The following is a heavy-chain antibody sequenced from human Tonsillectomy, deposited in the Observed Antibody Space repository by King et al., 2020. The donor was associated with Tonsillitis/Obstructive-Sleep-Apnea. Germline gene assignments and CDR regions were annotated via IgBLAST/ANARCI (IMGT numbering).Heavy chain of an antibody. CDR1: GGSLSSYS. CDR2: IYSSGNT. V-gene: IGHV4-4*07. D-gene: IGHD1-1*01. Sequence: QLQESGPGLVKPSETLSLTCTVSGGSLSSYSWSWIRQPAGKGLEWIGRIYSSGNTNYNPSLKSRITMSVDTSKNQFSLQLSSVTAADTAVYYCARGYNWIDYWGQGTLVTVSS. J-gene: IGHJ4*02. CDR3: ARGYNWIDY.